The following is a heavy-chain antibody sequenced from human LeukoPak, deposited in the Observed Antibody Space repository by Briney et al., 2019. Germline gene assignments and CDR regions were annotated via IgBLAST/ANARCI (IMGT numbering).Heavy chain of an antibody. CDR3: ARGVRFYCSSTSCYPGWFDP. Sequence: ASVKVSCKASGGTFSSYAISWVRQATGQGLEWMGWMNPNSGNTGYAQKFQGRVTMTRNTSISTAYMELSSLRSKDTAVYYCARGVRFYCSSTSCYPGWFDPWGQGTLVTVSS. D-gene: IGHD2-2*01. CDR2: MNPNSGNT. CDR1: GGTFSSYA. J-gene: IGHJ5*02. V-gene: IGHV1-8*02.